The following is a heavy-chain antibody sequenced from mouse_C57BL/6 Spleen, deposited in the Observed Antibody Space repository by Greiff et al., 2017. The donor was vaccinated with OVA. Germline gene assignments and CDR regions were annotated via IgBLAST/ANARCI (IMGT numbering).Heavy chain of an antibody. V-gene: IGHV7-3*01. J-gene: IGHJ4*01. CDR2: IRNKANGYTT. CDR1: GFTFTDYY. CDR3: ARCLYDGYHYYYAMDY. Sequence: EVHLVESGGGLVQPGGSLSLSCAASGFTFTDYYMSWVRQPPGKALEWLGFIRNKANGYTTEYSASVKGRFTISRDNSQSILYLQMNALRAEDSATYYCARCLYDGYHYYYAMDYWGQGTSVTVSS. D-gene: IGHD2-3*01.